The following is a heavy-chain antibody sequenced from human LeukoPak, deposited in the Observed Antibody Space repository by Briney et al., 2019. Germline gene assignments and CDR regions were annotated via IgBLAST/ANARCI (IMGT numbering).Heavy chain of an antibody. CDR1: GGSISSGGYY. Sequence: SQTLSLTCTVSGGSISSGGYYWSWIRQHPGKGLEWIGYIYYSGSTYYNPSLKSRVTISVDTSKNQFSLNLSSVTAADTAVYYCARENYYDSSGYFLFDYWGQGTLVTVSS. CDR3: ARENYYDSSGYFLFDY. CDR2: IYYSGST. J-gene: IGHJ4*02. V-gene: IGHV4-30-4*08. D-gene: IGHD3-22*01.